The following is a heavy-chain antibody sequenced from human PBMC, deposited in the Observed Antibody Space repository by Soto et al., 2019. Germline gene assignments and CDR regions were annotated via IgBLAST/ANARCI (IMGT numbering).Heavy chain of an antibody. J-gene: IGHJ4*02. CDR2: IYNSGST. CDR1: GASIKTGGYY. Sequence: SETLSLTCTVSGASIKTGGYYWTWIRQHPGKGLEWIGHIYNSGSTNYNPSLKSRVTISVDTSKNQFSLKLSSVTTADTAVYYCARDRDFRFDYWGQGTQVTVSS. CDR3: ARDRDFRFDY. V-gene: IGHV4-61*08.